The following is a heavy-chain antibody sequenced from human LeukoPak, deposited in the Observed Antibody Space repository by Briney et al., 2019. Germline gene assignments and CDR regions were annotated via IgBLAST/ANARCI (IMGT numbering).Heavy chain of an antibody. CDR3: TRRDCSGGSCYLDY. V-gene: IGHV3-73*01. CDR1: GFTFSGSA. CDR2: IRSKANSYAT. D-gene: IGHD2-15*01. Sequence: GGSLKLSCAASGFTFSGSATHWVRQASGKGLEWVGRIRSKANSYATAYAASVKGRFTISRDDSKNTAYLQMNSLKTEDTAVYYCTRRDCSGGSCYLDYWGQGTLVTVSS. J-gene: IGHJ4*02.